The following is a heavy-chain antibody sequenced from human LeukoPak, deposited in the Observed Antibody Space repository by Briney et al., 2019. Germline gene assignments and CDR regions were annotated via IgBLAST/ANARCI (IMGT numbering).Heavy chain of an antibody. J-gene: IGHJ4*02. CDR1: GGSISSGGYY. CDR3: ARDNLDAGSSTSD. Sequence: PSETLSLTCTVSGGSISSGGYYWSWIRQHPGTGLEWIGYIYYSGSAYYNPSLKSRVTISVDTSKNQFSLKLTSVTAADTAVYYCARDNLDAGSSTSDWGQGTLVTVSS. D-gene: IGHD2-2*01. V-gene: IGHV4-31*03. CDR2: IYYSGSA.